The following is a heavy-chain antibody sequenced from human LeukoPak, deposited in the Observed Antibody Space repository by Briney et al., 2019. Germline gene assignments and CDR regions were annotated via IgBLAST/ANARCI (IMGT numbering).Heavy chain of an antibody. CDR1: GFXFSSYA. D-gene: IGHD3-9*01. CDR2: ISAGGDST. V-gene: IGHV3-23*01. CDR3: AKRDYDILTGYYHAY. J-gene: IGHJ4*02. Sequence: GGSLRLSCAASGFXFSSYAMSWVRQAPGKGLEWLSCISAGGDSTYYADTVKGRFTTSRDNSKNTLYLQMNSLRAEDTAVYYCAKRDYDILTGYYHAYWGQGTLLTVSS.